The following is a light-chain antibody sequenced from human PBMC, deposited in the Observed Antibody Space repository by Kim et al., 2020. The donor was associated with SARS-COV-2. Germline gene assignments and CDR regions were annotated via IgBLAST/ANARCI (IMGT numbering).Light chain of an antibody. J-gene: IGKJ1*01. CDR1: QDIRNY. Sequence: ASVGAGVTIACRASQDIRNYLAWFQLKPGKAPKLLIYAASALQPGVPSRFSGSGSGTDFTLTVTSLQPEDVATYYCQKCDSAPWTFGQGTKVDIK. V-gene: IGKV1-27*01. CDR2: AAS. CDR3: QKCDSAPWT.